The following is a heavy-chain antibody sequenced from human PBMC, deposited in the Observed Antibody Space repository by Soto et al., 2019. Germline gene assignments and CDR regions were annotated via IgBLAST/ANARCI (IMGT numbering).Heavy chain of an antibody. J-gene: IGHJ3*02. V-gene: IGHV3-74*01. CDR3: ASAVADTRNGLNM. CDR2: INSGGSTT. CDR1: GSTFSSYW. D-gene: IGHD6-19*01. Sequence: EVQLVESGGGLVQPGGSLRLSCAASGSTFSSYWTHWVRQAPGKGLVWVSRINSGGSTTTYADSVKGRFTISRDNAKNTLYLRMNSLRAEDTAVYYCASAVADTRNGLNMWGQGTLVTVSS.